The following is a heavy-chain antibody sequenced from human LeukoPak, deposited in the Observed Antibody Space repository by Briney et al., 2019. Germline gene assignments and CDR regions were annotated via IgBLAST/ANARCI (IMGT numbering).Heavy chain of an antibody. V-gene: IGHV3-48*02. CDR2: ISSSSSTT. CDR3: ARDHIVATSYYGMEV. J-gene: IGHJ6*01. D-gene: IGHD5-12*01. Sequence: GGSLRLSCAASGFTFSSYSMSWVRQAPGKGLEWVSYISSSSSTTYDADSVKGRFTISRDNAKNSLYLQMNSLRDEDTAVYYCARDHIVATSYYGMEVCGEGTTVTVSS. CDR1: GFTFSSYS.